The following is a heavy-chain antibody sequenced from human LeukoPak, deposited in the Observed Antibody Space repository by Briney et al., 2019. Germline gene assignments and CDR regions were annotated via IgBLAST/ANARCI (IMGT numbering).Heavy chain of an antibody. CDR1: GFTVSSNY. V-gene: IGHV3-53*05. J-gene: IGHJ4*02. CDR3: ANDIGPEVVSPFDY. CDR2: IYSGGGT. Sequence: GGSLSLSCAASGFTVSSNYKSWVRQSPGKGLEWVWVIYSGGGTYYADSVKGRFTISRDNSKNTLYLQMNSLRAEDTALYYCANDIGPEVVSPFDYWGQGTLVIVSS. D-gene: IGHD3-9*01.